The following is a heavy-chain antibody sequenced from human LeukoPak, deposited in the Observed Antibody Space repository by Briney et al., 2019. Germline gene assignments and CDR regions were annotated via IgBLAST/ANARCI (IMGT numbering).Heavy chain of an antibody. D-gene: IGHD1-26*01. Sequence: GGSLRLSCAASGFTVSSNYMSWVRQAPGKGLEWVSVIYSGGSTYYADTVKGRFTISRDNSKNTLYLQMNSLRAEDTALYYCARGRRSYYEDYWGQGTLVTVSS. CDR1: GFTVSSNY. CDR3: ARGRRSYYEDY. CDR2: IYSGGST. V-gene: IGHV3-53*01. J-gene: IGHJ4*02.